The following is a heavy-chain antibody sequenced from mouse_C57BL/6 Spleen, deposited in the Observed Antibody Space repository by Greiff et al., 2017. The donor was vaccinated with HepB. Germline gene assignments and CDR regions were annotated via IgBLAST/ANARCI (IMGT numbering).Heavy chain of an antibody. CDR2: INPSSGYT. D-gene: IGHD2-1*01. Sequence: VKLQQSGAELARPGASVKMSCKASGYTFTSYTMHWVKQRPGQGLEWIGYINPSSGYTKYNQKFKDKATLTADKSSSTAYMQLSSLTSEDSAVYYCARVYYGNYVYYAMDYWGQGTSVTVSS. J-gene: IGHJ4*01. CDR1: GYTFTSYT. V-gene: IGHV1-4*01. CDR3: ARVYYGNYVYYAMDY.